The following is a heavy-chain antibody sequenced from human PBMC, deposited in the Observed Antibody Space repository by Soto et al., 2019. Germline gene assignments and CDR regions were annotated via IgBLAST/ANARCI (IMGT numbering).Heavy chain of an antibody. CDR1: GGSISSGDYY. CDR2: IYYSGST. V-gene: IGHV4-30-4*01. Sequence: SETLSLTCTVSGGSISSGDYYWSWIRQPPGKGLEWIGYIYYSGSTYYNPSLKSRVTISVDTSKNQFSLKLSSVTAADTAVYYCATIKVGGYLPRAYYYYYGMDVWGQGTTVTVSS. J-gene: IGHJ6*02. CDR3: ATIKVGGYLPRAYYYYYGMDV. D-gene: IGHD6-25*01.